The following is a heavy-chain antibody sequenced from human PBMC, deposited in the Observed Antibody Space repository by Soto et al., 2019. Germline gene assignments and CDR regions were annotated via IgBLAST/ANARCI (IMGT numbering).Heavy chain of an antibody. CDR1: GGSISSSSYY. CDR2: IYYTGST. D-gene: IGHD3-9*01. Sequence: PSDTLSLTCTVSGGSISSSSYYWGWILHPPGKGLEWIGSIYYTGSTYYNASLKSRVIISVDTSKNQFSLKLTSVTAADTAVYYCARHSGLRTCYFNYYYMDVWGKGTTVTVSS. CDR3: ARHSGLRTCYFNYYYMDV. J-gene: IGHJ6*03. V-gene: IGHV4-39*01.